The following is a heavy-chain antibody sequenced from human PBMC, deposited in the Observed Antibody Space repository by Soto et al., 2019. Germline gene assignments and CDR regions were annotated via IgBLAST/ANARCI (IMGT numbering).Heavy chain of an antibody. J-gene: IGHJ4*02. CDR2: ISYDGSNK. D-gene: IGHD5-18*01. V-gene: IGHV3-30-3*01. Sequence: GGSLRLSCAASGFTFSSYAMHWVRQAPGKGLEWVAVISYDGSNKYYADSVKGRFTISRDNSKNTLYLQMNSLRAEDTAVYYCARGMWILGAQEKYYFDYWGQGTLVTVSS. CDR1: GFTFSSYA. CDR3: ARGMWILGAQEKYYFDY.